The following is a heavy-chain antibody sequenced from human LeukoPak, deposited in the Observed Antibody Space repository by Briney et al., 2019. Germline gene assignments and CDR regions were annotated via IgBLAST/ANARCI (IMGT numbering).Heavy chain of an antibody. CDR3: ARDFGSACITIHY. CDR1: GFTFSSYG. D-gene: IGHD3-10*01. Sequence: PGGSLRLSCAASGFTFSSYGRHWVRQAPGKGLEGVEVIWYDGSNKYYADSVKGRFTISRDNSKNTLYLQMNSLRADDTAVYYCARDFGSACITIHYWRQGPLVTVSS. V-gene: IGHV3-33*01. CDR2: IWYDGSNK. J-gene: IGHJ4*02.